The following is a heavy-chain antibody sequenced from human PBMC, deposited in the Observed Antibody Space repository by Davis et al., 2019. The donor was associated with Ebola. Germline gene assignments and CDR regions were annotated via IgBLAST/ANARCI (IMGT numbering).Heavy chain of an antibody. CDR2: IYTSGST. CDR1: GGSISSYY. V-gene: IGHV4-4*07. J-gene: IGHJ4*02. Sequence: MPSETLSLTCTVSGGSISSYYWSWIRQPAGKGLEWIGRIYTSGSTNYNPSLKSRVTMSVDTSKNQFSLKLSSVTAADTAVYYCARVKDGYSSGWYHYFDYWGQGTLVTVSA. D-gene: IGHD6-19*01. CDR3: ARVKDGYSSGWYHYFDY.